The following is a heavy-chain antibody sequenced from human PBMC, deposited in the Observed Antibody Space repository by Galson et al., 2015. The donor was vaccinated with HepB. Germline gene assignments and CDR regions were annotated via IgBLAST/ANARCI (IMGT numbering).Heavy chain of an antibody. J-gene: IGHJ4*02. CDR3: TRQIGEPNTDY. CDR1: GFTFSGSA. Sequence: SLRLSCAASGFTFSGSAMHWVRQASGKGLEWVGRIRSKANSYATAYAASVKGRFTISRDDSKNTAYLQMNSLKTEDTAVYYCTRQIGEPNTDYWGQGTLVTVSS. CDR2: IRSKANSYAT. V-gene: IGHV3-73*01. D-gene: IGHD3-10*01.